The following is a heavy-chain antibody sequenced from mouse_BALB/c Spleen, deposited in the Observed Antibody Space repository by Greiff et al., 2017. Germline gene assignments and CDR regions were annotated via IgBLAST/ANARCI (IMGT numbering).Heavy chain of an antibody. Sequence: QVQLQQSGAELVRPGASVTLSCKASGYTFTDYEMHWVKQTPVHGLEWIGAIDPETGGTAYNQKFKGKATLTADKSSSTAYMELRSLTSEDSAVYYCTRSGGGAFFDYWGQGTTLTVSS. D-gene: IGHD3-1*01. CDR2: IDPETGGT. CDR3: TRSGGGAFFDY. V-gene: IGHV1-15*01. CDR1: GYTFTDYE. J-gene: IGHJ2*01.